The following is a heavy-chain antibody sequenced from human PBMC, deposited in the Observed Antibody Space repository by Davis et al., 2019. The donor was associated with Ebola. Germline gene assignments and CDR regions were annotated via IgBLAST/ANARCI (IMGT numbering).Heavy chain of an antibody. CDR3: AKGPFVAFD. CDR1: GGSLTGHY. V-gene: IGHV4-34*01. Sequence: MPSETLSLTCDVSGGSLTGHYWSWIRQAPGKGLEWIAEITHSGSTDYNPSLRGRVSISVDTSKNAFSLKMTSVTAADTAMYYCAKGPFVAFDWGQGTLVTVSS. CDR2: ITHSGST. J-gene: IGHJ4*02. D-gene: IGHD3-3*02.